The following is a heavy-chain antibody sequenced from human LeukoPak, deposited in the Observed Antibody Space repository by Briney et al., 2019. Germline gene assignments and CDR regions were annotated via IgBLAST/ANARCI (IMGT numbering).Heavy chain of an antibody. Sequence: PAETLSLTCAVYGGACSGGYWSWIRQPPGKGLEWIGEINHSGSTNYNPSLKSRVTISVDTSKNQFSLKLSSVTAADTAVYYCARARPGYSYGYSGGTCFDYWGQGTLVTVSS. CDR2: INHSGST. J-gene: IGHJ4*02. CDR1: GGACSGGY. V-gene: IGHV4-34*01. D-gene: IGHD5-18*01. CDR3: ARARPGYSYGYSGGTCFDY.